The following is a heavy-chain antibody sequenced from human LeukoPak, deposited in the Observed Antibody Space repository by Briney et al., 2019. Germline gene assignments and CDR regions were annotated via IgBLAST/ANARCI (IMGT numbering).Heavy chain of an antibody. CDR2: ISGSGGST. Sequence: GGSLRLSCAASGFTFSSYAMSWVRQAPGKGLEWVSAISGSGGSTYYADSVKGRFTISRDNSKNTLYLQMDSLRAEDTAVYYCAREFTIFGVVIQRYDAFDIWGQGTMVTVSS. J-gene: IGHJ3*02. CDR3: AREFTIFGVVIQRYDAFDI. V-gene: IGHV3-23*01. D-gene: IGHD3-3*01. CDR1: GFTFSSYA.